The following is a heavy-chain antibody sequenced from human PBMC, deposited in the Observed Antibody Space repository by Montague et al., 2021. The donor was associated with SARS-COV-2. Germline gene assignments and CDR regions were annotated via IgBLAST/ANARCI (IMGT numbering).Heavy chain of an antibody. J-gene: IGHJ5*02. D-gene: IGHD2-21*02. V-gene: IGHV4-59*13. Sequence: SETLSLTCTVSGGSITNYYWAWIRQAPGKGLEWLAYIYDTGSSKYNPSLNSRAIISMDTSKNQFSLELTSVTAADMAIYYCARDLSRAFCEGDSCYSENWFAPWGQGILVTVSS. CDR3: ARDLSRAFCEGDSCYSENWFAP. CDR2: IYDTGSS. CDR1: GGSITNYY.